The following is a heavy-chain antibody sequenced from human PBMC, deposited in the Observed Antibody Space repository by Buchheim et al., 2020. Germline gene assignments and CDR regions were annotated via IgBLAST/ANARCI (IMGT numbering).Heavy chain of an antibody. J-gene: IGHJ4*02. CDR3: ARDMSDIVVVPAAIDYFDY. CDR1: GYTFTSYD. Sequence: QVQLVQSGAEVKKPGASVKVSCKASGYTFTSYDINWVRQATGQGLEWMGWMNPNSGNTGYAQKFQGRVTMTRNTSISTAYMELSSLRSDDTAVYYCARDMSDIVVVPAAIDYFDYWGQGTL. CDR2: MNPNSGNT. D-gene: IGHD2-2*01. V-gene: IGHV1-8*01.